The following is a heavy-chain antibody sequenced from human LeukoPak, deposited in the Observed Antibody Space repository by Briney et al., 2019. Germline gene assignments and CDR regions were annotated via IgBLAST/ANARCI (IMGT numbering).Heavy chain of an antibody. Sequence: GGSLRLSCAASGFTLSNYAMNWVRQAPGKGLEWVSGIDGSGGRPPSADSVKGRFTISRDISKNTLYLQMDSLRAEDTAAYYCAKPKDPYYYDSSGYPEWGQGTLVTVSS. V-gene: IGHV3-23*01. J-gene: IGHJ4*02. CDR3: AKPKDPYYYDSSGYPE. CDR1: GFTLSNYA. D-gene: IGHD3-22*01. CDR2: IDGSGGRP.